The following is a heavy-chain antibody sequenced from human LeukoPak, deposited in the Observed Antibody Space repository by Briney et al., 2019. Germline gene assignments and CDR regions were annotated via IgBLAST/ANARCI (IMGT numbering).Heavy chain of an antibody. J-gene: IGHJ3*02. D-gene: IGHD1-26*01. V-gene: IGHV3-7*01. CDR2: INRDGGAQ. CDR3: ARDGIPTYAFDI. CDR1: GFTFSTYW. Sequence: GGSLRLSCSASGFTFSTYWMSWVRQAPGKGLEWMANINRDGGAQNYVDSVKGRFTISRDNAKDSLFLQMNNLRAEDTALYYCARDGIPTYAFDIWGQGTMVTVSP.